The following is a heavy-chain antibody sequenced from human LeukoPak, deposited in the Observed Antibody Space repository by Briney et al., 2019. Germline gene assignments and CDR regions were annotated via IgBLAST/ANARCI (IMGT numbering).Heavy chain of an antibody. V-gene: IGHV4-39*07. J-gene: IGHJ4*02. CDR3: ARVRYSSGWYGRRDDY. D-gene: IGHD6-19*01. CDR2: IYYSGTT. Sequence: SETLSLTCTVPGDSMSNTRYYWGWIRQPPGKGLEWIGSIYYSGTTYYNSSLKSRVTISLDSSRNQFSLKLSSVTAADTAVYYCARVRYSSGWYGRRDDYWGQGTLVTVSS. CDR1: GDSMSNTRYY.